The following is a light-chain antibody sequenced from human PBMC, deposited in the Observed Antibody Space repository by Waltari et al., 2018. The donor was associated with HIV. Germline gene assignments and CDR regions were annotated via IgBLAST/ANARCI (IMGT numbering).Light chain of an antibody. Sequence: QSALTQPRSMSGSPGQSVTISCTGTSSDVGGYNYVSWYQQHPGKAPKLMIFGVNKRPSGVPDRFSGSKSGNTASLTISGLQAEDEADYYCCSYADNYTWVFGGGTKLTVL. V-gene: IGLV2-11*01. CDR1: SSDVGGYNY. CDR3: CSYADNYTWV. CDR2: GVN. J-gene: IGLJ3*02.